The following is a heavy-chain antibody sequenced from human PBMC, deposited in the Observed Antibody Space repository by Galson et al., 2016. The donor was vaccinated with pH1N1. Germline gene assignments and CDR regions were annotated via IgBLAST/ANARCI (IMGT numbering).Heavy chain of an antibody. Sequence: QSGAEVKKPGESLKISCKGSGYSFTSYWIGWVRQMPGKGLEWMGIIYPGDSDTRYSPSFQGQVTISVDKSIITAYLQWSSLKASDTAMYYCARWGGEFYDFCGGSDDYWGQGTLVIVSS. CDR3: ARWGGEFYDFCGGSDDY. V-gene: IGHV5-51*01. D-gene: IGHD3-3*01. CDR2: IYPGDSDT. J-gene: IGHJ4*02. CDR1: GYSFTSYW.